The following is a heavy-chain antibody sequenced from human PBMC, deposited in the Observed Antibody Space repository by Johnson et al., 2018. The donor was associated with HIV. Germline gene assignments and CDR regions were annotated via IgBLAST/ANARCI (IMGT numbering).Heavy chain of an antibody. D-gene: IGHD3-10*01. Sequence: QVQLVESGGGLVKPGGSLRLSCAASGFTFSDYYMSWIRQAPGKGLEWVSYISSSGSTIYYADSVKGRFTISRDNAKNSLYLQMNSLCAEDTAVYYCATLMRETYYYGSGSHGAFDIWGQGTMVTVAS. V-gene: IGHV3-11*04. CDR2: ISSSGSTI. CDR1: GFTFSDYY. J-gene: IGHJ3*02. CDR3: ATLMRETYYYGSGSHGAFDI.